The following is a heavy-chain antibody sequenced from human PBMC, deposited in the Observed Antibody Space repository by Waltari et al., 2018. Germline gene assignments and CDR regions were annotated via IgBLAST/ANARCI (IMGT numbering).Heavy chain of an antibody. D-gene: IGHD2-21*01. J-gene: IGHJ3*02. Sequence: QVQLQESGPGLVEPSETLSLTCTVSGDSIRGHYWSWIRQPPGKGLVLIGYIFYRATTNYHPALKSLVTISGDMSKNQLALSLTSMTAADTAVYYCARGFGAYCGDDCSDPFDIWGRGTMVTVSS. CDR2: IFYRATT. CDR3: ARGFGAYCGDDCSDPFDI. CDR1: GDSIRGHY. V-gene: IGHV4-59*11.